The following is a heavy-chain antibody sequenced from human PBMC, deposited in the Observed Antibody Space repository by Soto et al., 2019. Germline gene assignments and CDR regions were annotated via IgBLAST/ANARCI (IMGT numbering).Heavy chain of an antibody. CDR2: ISYDGSNK. CDR3: AKDALRFSHSYYYMDV. V-gene: IGHV3-30*18. CDR1: GFTFSSYG. Sequence: QVQLVESGGGVVQPGRSLRLSCAASGFTFSSYGMHWVRQAPGKGLEWVAVISYDGSNKYYADSVKGRFTISRDNSKNTLYLQMNSLRAEDTAVYYCAKDALRFSHSYYYMDVWGKGTTVTVSS. J-gene: IGHJ6*03.